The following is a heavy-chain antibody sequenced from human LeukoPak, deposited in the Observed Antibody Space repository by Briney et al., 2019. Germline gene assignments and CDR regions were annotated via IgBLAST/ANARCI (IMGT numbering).Heavy chain of an antibody. V-gene: IGHV1-3*01. CDR2: INADNGNT. J-gene: IGHJ5*02. D-gene: IGHD3-3*01. CDR3: ARGGTIFGVVTDNWFDP. CDR1: GYTFTTYA. Sequence: GASVKVSCKASGYTFTTYAMHWVRQAPGQRPEWMGWINADNGNTRYSQKFQGRVTMTRDTSTSTVYMELSSLRSEDTAVYYCARGGTIFGVVTDNWFDPWGQGTLVTVSS.